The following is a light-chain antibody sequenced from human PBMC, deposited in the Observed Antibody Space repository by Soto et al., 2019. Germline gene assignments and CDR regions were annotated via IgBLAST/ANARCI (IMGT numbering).Light chain of an antibody. J-gene: IGKJ5*01. V-gene: IGKV3-15*01. CDR3: QQRRNWPPIT. CDR2: GAS. Sequence: EIVITQSPVTLSVSQGPSLSLSCMASQSVSNNLAWYQQKPGQAPSLLIYGASTRATGIPARFSGSGSGTEFTLTISSLQSEDFAVYYCQQRRNWPPITFGQGTRLEIK. CDR1: QSVSNN.